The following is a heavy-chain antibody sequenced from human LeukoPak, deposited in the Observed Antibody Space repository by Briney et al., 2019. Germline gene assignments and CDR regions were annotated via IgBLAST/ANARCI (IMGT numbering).Heavy chain of an antibody. CDR1: GFTFSSYG. Sequence: QPGGSLRLSCAASGFTFSSYGMHWVRQAPGKGLEWVAFIRYDGSNKYYADSVKGRFTISRDNSKNTLYLQMNSLRAEDTAVYYCAKPVARTSYGYSGTDYWGQGTLGTVSS. V-gene: IGHV3-30*02. CDR2: IRYDGSNK. D-gene: IGHD5-18*01. CDR3: AKPVARTSYGYSGTDY. J-gene: IGHJ4*02.